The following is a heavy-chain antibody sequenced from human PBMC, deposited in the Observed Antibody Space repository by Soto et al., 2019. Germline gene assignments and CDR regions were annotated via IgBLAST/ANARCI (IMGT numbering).Heavy chain of an antibody. CDR2: IYSGGST. CDR1: GFTVSSNY. D-gene: IGHD2-15*01. V-gene: IGHV3-53*01. J-gene: IGHJ5*02. CDR3: ARVGGYCSGGSCYRWFDP. Sequence: LRLSCAASGFTVSSNYMSWVRQSPGKGLEWVSVIYSGGSTYYADSVKGRFTISRDNSKNTLYLQMNSLRAEDTAVYYCARVGGYCSGGSCYRWFDPWGQGTLVTVSS.